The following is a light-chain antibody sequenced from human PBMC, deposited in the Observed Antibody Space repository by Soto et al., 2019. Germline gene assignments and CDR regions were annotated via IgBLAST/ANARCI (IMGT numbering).Light chain of an antibody. J-gene: IGKJ1*01. CDR3: QKYDSAPRT. V-gene: IGKV1-27*01. Sequence: DILMTQSPSSLSASVGDRVTITGRASQGISNYLAWYHQKPGKVPKLLIYAGSTLQSGVPSRFSGRGSGTDFTLTISSLEPEDVGNYYCQKYDSAPRTVGQGTKVEIK. CDR1: QGISNY. CDR2: AGS.